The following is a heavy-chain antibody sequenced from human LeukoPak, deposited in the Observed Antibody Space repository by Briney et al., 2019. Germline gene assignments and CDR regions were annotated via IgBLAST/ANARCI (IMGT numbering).Heavy chain of an antibody. CDR1: AVSISSGSYY. Sequence: SENLSLTSTVSAVSISSGSYYWSWIRQPPGKGLEWIGRIYTTGSSNSSPSLKSRVTIPLDTSKNQFSRKLSSVTAADTAVYYCARRWPGYPPSFDIWGQGTMVNVSS. J-gene: IGHJ3*02. CDR2: IYTTGSS. CDR3: ARRWPGYPPSFDI. V-gene: IGHV4-61*02. D-gene: IGHD1-1*01.